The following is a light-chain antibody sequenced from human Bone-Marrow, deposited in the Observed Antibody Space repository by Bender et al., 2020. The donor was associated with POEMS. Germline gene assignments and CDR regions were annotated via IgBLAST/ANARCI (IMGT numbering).Light chain of an antibody. CDR3: CSYSGSTTSHVI. V-gene: IGLV2-23*02. Sequence: QSALTQPPSASGSPGQSITISCTGTSSNFGSYGLVSWYQQLPGKAPKLMIYEVTKRPSGVPNRFSGSKSGSTGSLRISGLQTEDEADYYCCSYSGSTTSHVIFGGGTKLTVL. CDR1: SSNFGSYGL. J-gene: IGLJ2*01. CDR2: EVT.